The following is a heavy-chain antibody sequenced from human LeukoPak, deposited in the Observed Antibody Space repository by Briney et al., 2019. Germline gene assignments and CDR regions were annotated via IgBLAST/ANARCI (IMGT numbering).Heavy chain of an antibody. CDR1: GGSISRDY. CDR3: ARGYPSPRLHYYDSSGPYYFDS. D-gene: IGHD3-22*01. CDR2: IHHSGTT. J-gene: IGHJ4*02. V-gene: IGHV4-59*12. Sequence: TSETLSLTCTVSGGSISRDYWSWIRQPPGKGLEWIVYIHHSGTTNYNPSHKSRVTISVDTSKNQFSLRLSSVTAADTAVYYCARGYPSPRLHYYDSSGPYYFDSWGQGTLVTVSS.